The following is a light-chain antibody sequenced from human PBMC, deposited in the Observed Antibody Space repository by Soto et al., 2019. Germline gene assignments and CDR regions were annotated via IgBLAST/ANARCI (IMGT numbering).Light chain of an antibody. CDR2: GAS. CDR1: QSFTSKY. Sequence: EIVLAQSPDTLSLSPGERATLSCRASQSFTSKYLAWYQQKPGQSPSLLIHGASNRATGIPDRFSGSGSGTDFTLTISRLEPEDFAVYYCQQSGSSPPTFGQGTKV. V-gene: IGKV3-20*01. J-gene: IGKJ1*01. CDR3: QQSGSSPPT.